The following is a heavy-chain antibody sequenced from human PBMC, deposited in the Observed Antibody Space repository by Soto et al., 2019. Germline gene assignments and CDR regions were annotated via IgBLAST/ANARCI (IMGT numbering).Heavy chain of an antibody. J-gene: IGHJ6*02. V-gene: IGHV3-74*01. CDR2: INSDGSSR. CDR3: ARDGDPLPFMEWSNYGMDV. D-gene: IGHD3-3*01. Sequence: PGGSLRLSCAASEFTFSNYWMHWVRQAPGKGLVWVSRINSDGSSRRYADSVKGRFTISRDNAKNTLYLQMNSLRAEDTAVYYCARDGDPLPFMEWSNYGMDVWGQGTTVTVSS. CDR1: EFTFSNYW.